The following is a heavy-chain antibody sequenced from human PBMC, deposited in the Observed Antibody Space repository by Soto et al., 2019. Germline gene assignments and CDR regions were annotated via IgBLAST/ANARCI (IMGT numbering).Heavy chain of an antibody. CDR2: ISAYNGNT. CDR1: GYTFTSYG. CDR3: ARHNRTPLLWFGELSS. D-gene: IGHD3-10*01. Sequence: ASVKVSCKASGYTFTSYGIGWVRQAPGQGLEWMGWISAYNGNTNYAQKLQGRVTMTTDTSTSTAYMELRSLRSDDTAVYYCARHNRTPLLWFGELSSWGQGTLVTVSS. J-gene: IGHJ4*02. V-gene: IGHV1-18*04.